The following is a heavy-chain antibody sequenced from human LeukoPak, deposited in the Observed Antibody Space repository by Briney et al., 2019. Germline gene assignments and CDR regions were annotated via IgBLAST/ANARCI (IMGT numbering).Heavy chain of an antibody. CDR2: ISSSGGST. Sequence: PGGSLRLSCAASGFTFSSYAMSWVRQAPGKGLEWVSAISSSGGSTYYADSVKGRFTISRDNSKNTLYLQMNSLRAEDTAVYYCAKDSRGGDFWSGYYVFDYWGQGTLVTVSS. CDR3: AKDSRGGDFWSGYYVFDY. CDR1: GFTFSSYA. D-gene: IGHD3-3*01. J-gene: IGHJ4*02. V-gene: IGHV3-23*01.